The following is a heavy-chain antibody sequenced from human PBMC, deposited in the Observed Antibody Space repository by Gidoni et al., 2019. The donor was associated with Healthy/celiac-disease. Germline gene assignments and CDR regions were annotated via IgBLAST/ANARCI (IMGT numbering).Heavy chain of an antibody. Sequence: QVQLVQSGAEVKKPGASVKVSCKASGYTFTGYYMHWVRQAPGQGLEWMGWINPNSGGTNCAHKFQGRVTMTRDTSISTAYMELSRLRSDDTAVYYCARERMRLGMGADAFDIWGQGTMVTVSS. CDR2: INPNSGGT. V-gene: IGHV1-2*07. J-gene: IGHJ3*02. D-gene: IGHD7-27*01. CDR1: GYTFTGYY. CDR3: ARERMRLGMGADAFDI.